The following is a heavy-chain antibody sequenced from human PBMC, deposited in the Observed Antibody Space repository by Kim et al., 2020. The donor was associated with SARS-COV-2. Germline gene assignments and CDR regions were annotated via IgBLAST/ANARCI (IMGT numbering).Heavy chain of an antibody. CDR2: ISSSSSYI. J-gene: IGHJ4*02. Sequence: GGSLRLSCAASGFTFSSYSMNWVRQAPGKGLEWVSSISSSSSYIYYADSVKGRFTISRDNAKNSLYLQMNSLRAEDTAVYYCARVHGDYPYYFDYWGQGTLVTVSS. V-gene: IGHV3-21*01. D-gene: IGHD4-17*01. CDR1: GFTFSSYS. CDR3: ARVHGDYPYYFDY.